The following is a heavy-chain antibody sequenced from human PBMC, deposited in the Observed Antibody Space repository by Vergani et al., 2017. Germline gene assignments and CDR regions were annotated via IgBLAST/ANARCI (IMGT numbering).Heavy chain of an antibody. Sequence: EVQLLESGGNLVQPGGSLRLSCAASGFTFTNFAMTWVRQAPGEGLEWVSGISGSGGFTYYADSVKGRFTISRDNSKNTLYLQMNNLRAADTAVYYCARSGYCAHGVFYMTYYYYMDVWGKGTAVTVSS. CDR1: GFTFTNFA. D-gene: IGHD2-8*01. CDR2: ISGSGGFT. J-gene: IGHJ6*03. V-gene: IGHV3-23*01. CDR3: ARSGYCAHGVFYMTYYYYMDV.